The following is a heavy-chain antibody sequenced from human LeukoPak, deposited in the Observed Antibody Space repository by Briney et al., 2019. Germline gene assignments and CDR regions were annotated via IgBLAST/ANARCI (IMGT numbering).Heavy chain of an antibody. CDR1: GYTFTSYY. D-gene: IGHD2-21*02. J-gene: IGHJ4*02. V-gene: IGHV1-46*01. CDR3: ARGIWSTTLTAYYLDY. Sequence: ASVKVSCKASGYTFTSYYMHWVRQAPGQGLEWMGIINPSGGSTSYAQKFQGRVTMTRDMSTSTVYMELSSLRSDDMAVYYCARGIWSTTLTAYYLDYWGQGTLVTVSS. CDR2: INPSGGST.